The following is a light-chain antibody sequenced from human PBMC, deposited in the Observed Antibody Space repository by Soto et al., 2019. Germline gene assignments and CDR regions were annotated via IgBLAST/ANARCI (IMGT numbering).Light chain of an antibody. CDR2: GNT. J-gene: IGLJ2*01. CDR3: LSFDSSLSVV. Sequence: QSVLTQPPSVSGAPGQRVTISFTGSSSKIGAGHDAHWYQQLPGRAPKLLIYGNTNRPSGVPDRFSGSKSGTSASLAITGLRAEDEADYYCLSFDSSLSVVFGGGTKLTVL. CDR1: SSKIGAGHD. V-gene: IGLV1-40*01.